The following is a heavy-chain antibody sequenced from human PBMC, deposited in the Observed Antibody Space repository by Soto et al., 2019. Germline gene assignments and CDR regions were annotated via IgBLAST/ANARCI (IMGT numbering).Heavy chain of an antibody. CDR3: AREFCSGGNCYTYYFDP. CDR2: INTDGSNT. CDR1: GLTFNRYW. Sequence: GSLRLSCAASGLTFNRYWMHWVRHAPGKGLVWVSHINTDGSNTNYADSVKGRFTISRDNAKSTLFLQMNSLRDEDTAVYYCAREFCSGGNCYTYYFDPWGQGIPVTVSS. J-gene: IGHJ5*02. V-gene: IGHV3-74*01. D-gene: IGHD2-15*01.